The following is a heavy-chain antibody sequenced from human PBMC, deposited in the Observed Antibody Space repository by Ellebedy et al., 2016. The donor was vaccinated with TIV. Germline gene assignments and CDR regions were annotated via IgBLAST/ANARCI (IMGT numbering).Heavy chain of an antibody. V-gene: IGHV3-48*01. CDR3: AREGNHKPFDY. J-gene: IGHJ4*02. D-gene: IGHD3-10*01. CDR2: ISSTSSRM. Sequence: PGGSLRLSCAVSGFTFSSYAMNWVRQAPGKGLEWVSYISSTSSRMFYAGSVKGRFTISRDNAKRSLHLQMNNLRVEDTGVDYCAREGNHKPFDYWGQGTLVTVSS. CDR1: GFTFSSYA.